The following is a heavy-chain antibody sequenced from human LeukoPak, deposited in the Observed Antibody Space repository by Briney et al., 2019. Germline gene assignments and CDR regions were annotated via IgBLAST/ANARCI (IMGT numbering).Heavy chain of an antibody. D-gene: IGHD3-3*01. CDR2: IYYSGST. CDR1: GGSISSYY. J-gene: IGHJ3*02. CDR3: ARGTDSSWYDFWSGYYFSGAFDI. Sequence: SETLSLTCTVSGGSISSYYWSWIRQPPGKGLEWIGYIYYSGSTNYNPSLKSRVTISVDTSKNQFSLKLSSVTAADTAVYYCARGTDSSWYDFWSGYYFSGAFDIWGQGTMVTVSS. V-gene: IGHV4-59*01.